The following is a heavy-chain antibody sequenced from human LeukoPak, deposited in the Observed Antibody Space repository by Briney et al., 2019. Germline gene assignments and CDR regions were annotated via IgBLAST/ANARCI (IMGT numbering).Heavy chain of an antibody. CDR3: ARLITVTNDAFDI. Sequence: ASVKVSCEASGGTFSSYAISWVRQAPGQGLEWMGGIIPIFGTANYAQKFQGRVTITTDESTSTAYMELSSLRSEDTAVYYCARLITVTNDAFDIWGQGTMVTVSS. CDR2: IIPIFGTA. D-gene: IGHD4-11*01. CDR1: GGTFSSYA. V-gene: IGHV1-69*05. J-gene: IGHJ3*02.